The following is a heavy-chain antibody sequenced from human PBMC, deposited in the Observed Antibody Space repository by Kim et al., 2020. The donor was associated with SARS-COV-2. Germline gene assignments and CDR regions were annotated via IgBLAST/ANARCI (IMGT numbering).Heavy chain of an antibody. D-gene: IGHD3-10*01. CDR1: GGSISSYY. V-gene: IGHV4-4*07. J-gene: IGHJ6*02. CDR3: AGEWGSGSYYIPYYYYYGMDV. CDR2: IYTSGST. Sequence: SETLSLTCTVSGGSISSYYWSWIRQPAGKGLEWIGRIYTSGSTNYNPSLKSRVTMSVDTSKNQFSLKLSSVTAADTAVYYCAGEWGSGSYYIPYYYYYGMDVWGQGTTVTVSS.